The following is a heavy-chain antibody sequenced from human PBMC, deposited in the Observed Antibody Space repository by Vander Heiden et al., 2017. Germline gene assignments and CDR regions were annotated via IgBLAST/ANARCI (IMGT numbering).Heavy chain of an antibody. J-gene: IGHJ4*02. CDR1: GFTFSNAW. V-gene: IGHV3-15*01. CDR2: IKSKTGGGTT. D-gene: IGHD4-17*01. Sequence: EVQLVESGGGLVKPGGSLRLSCAASGFTFSNAWMGWDRQAPGKGLEWVGRIKSKTGGGTTDYAAPVKGRFTISRDDSKNALYLQMNSLKTEDTAVYYCTTGATVTTFDYWGQGTLVTVSS. CDR3: TTGATVTTFDY.